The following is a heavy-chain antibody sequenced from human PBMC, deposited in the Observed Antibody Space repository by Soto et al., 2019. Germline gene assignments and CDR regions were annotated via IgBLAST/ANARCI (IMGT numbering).Heavy chain of an antibody. CDR1: GSSVSSGSYY. J-gene: IGHJ4*02. Sequence: QVQLQESGPGLVKPSATLPLTCTVSGSSVSSGSYYWSWIRQPPGKGLEWIGYIYSSGSTNYNPPRQRRFSISVDTAKNQFSLKLSSVTAADTAVYFCARDGPGTAVNYWGKGTLVTVSS. V-gene: IGHV4-61*01. CDR3: ARDGPGTAVNY. D-gene: IGHD3-10*01. CDR2: IYSSGST.